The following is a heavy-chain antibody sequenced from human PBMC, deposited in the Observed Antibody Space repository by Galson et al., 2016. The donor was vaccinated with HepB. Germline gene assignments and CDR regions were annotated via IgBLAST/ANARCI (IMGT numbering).Heavy chain of an antibody. CDR1: GYTFTSYY. CDR2: INPSGGGT. D-gene: IGHD1-26*01. V-gene: IGHV1-46*01. CDR3: ARVTTPAYYFDY. J-gene: IGHJ4*02. Sequence: SVKVSCKASGYTFTSYYMHWVRQAPGQGLEWMGLINPSGGGTTYAQNFQGRVTMTRDTSTSTVYMELSSLRSEDTAVYYCARVTTPAYYFDYWGQGTLVTVSS.